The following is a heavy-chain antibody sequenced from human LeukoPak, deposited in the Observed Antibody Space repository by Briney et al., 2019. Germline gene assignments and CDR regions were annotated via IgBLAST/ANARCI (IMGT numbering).Heavy chain of an antibody. CDR1: GGSFSGYY. CDR3: ARVTHCSSTSCFDRGGAIDY. V-gene: IGHV4-34*01. J-gene: IGHJ4*02. D-gene: IGHD2-2*01. CDR2: INHSGST. Sequence: SETLSLTCAVYGGSFSGYYWSWIRQPPGKGLEWIGEINHSGSTNYNPSLRSRVTISVDTSKNQFSLNLCSVTAADTAVFYCARVTHCSSTSCFDRGGAIDYWGQGTLVTVSS.